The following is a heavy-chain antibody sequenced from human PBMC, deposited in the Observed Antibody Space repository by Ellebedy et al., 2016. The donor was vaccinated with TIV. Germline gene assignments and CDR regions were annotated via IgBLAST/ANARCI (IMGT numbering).Heavy chain of an antibody. CDR2: ISHSGGT. J-gene: IGHJ4*02. Sequence: SQTLSLTCXVSGGSFRGYYCSWIRQPPGKGLEWIGEISHSGGTNYNPSLKSRVTISVDTSKNQFSLKLSSVTAADTAVYYCARGQQLVRGWVYWGQGTLVTVSS. D-gene: IGHD6-13*01. V-gene: IGHV4-34*01. CDR1: GGSFRGYY. CDR3: ARGQQLVRGWVY.